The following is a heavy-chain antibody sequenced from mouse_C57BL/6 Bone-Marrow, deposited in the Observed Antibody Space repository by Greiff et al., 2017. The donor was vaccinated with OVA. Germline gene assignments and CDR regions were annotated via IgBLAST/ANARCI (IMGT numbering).Heavy chain of an antibody. Sequence: QVQLQQSGAELARPGASVKLSCKASGYTFTSYGISWVKQRTGQGLEWIGEIYPRSGNTYYNEKFKGKATLTADKSSSTAYMELRRLTSEDSAVYCGGRRCPLGDYFDYWGQGTTLTVSS. D-gene: IGHD3-3*01. CDR2: IYPRSGNT. V-gene: IGHV1-81*01. J-gene: IGHJ2*01. CDR3: GRRCPLGDYFDY. CDR1: GYTFTSYG.